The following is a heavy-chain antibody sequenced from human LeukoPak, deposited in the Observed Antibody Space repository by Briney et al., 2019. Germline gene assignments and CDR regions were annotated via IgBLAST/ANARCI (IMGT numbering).Heavy chain of an antibody. V-gene: IGHV1-3*01. D-gene: IGHD3-10*01. CDR1: GYTFTSYA. CDR2: INAGNGNT. J-gene: IGHJ3*02. CDR3: ARELGYYYGSGSYVI. Sequence: ASVKVSCKASGYTFTSYAMHWVRQAPGQRLEWMGWINAGNGNTKYSQKFQGRVTITRDTSASTAYMELSSLRSEDTAVYYCARELGYYYGSGSYVIWGQGTMVTVSS.